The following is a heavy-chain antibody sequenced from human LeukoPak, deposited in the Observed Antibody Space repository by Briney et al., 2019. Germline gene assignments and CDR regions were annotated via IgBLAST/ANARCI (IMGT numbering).Heavy chain of an antibody. CDR2: ISYDGSNK. Sequence: GRSLRLSCAASGFMFSTYDMHWVRQAPGKGLEWVAVISYDGSNKEYVDSVKGRFTISRDNSKNTLYLQMNSLRIEDTAVYYCARDLSIDYWGQGTLVTVSS. CDR1: GFMFSTYD. V-gene: IGHV3-30-3*01. J-gene: IGHJ4*02. CDR3: ARDLSIDY. D-gene: IGHD2/OR15-2a*01.